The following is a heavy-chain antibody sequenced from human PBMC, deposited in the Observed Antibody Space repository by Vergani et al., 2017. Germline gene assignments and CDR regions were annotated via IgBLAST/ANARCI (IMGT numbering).Heavy chain of an antibody. CDR1: GYTFTGYY. J-gene: IGHJ4*02. Sequence: QVQLVQSGAEVKKPGASVKVSCKASGYTFTGYYMHWVRQAPGQGLEWMAIINPSGGGTSYAQKFQGRVTMTRDTSTSTVYMEVSSLRSDDTAVYYCARDVGSGSYLFDYWGQGTLVTVSS. CDR3: ARDVGSGSYLFDY. V-gene: IGHV1-46*01. CDR2: INPSGGGT. D-gene: IGHD1-26*01.